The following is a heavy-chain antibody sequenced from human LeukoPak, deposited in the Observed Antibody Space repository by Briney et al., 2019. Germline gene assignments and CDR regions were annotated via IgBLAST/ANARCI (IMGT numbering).Heavy chain of an antibody. D-gene: IGHD3-22*01. CDR2: IYPGDSDT. V-gene: IGHV5-51*01. J-gene: IGHJ2*01. CDR1: GYSFTSYW. Sequence: GESLKISCKGSGYSFTSYWIGWVRQMPGKGLEWMGIIYPGDSDTRYSPSFQGQVTISADKSISTAYLQWSSLKASDTAMYYCARPRYYYDSRGPSYWYFDLWGRGTLVTVSP. CDR3: ARPRYYYDSRGPSYWYFDL.